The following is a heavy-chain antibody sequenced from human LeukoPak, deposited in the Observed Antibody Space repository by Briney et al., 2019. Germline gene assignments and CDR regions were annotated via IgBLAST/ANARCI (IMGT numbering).Heavy chain of an antibody. CDR3: ARRSRDGYNYVYYFDY. CDR2: IYYSGST. J-gene: IGHJ4*02. Sequence: SEPLSLTCTVSGGSISGYYWSWIRQPPGKGLEWIGYIYYSGSTNYNPSLKSRVTISVDTSKNQFSLKLSSVTAADTAVYYCARRSRDGYNYVYYFDYWGQGTLVTVSS. D-gene: IGHD5-24*01. CDR1: GGSISGYY. V-gene: IGHV4-59*08.